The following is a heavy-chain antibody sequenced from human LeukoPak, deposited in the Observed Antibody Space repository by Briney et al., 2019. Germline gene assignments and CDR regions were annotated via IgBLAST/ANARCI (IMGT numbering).Heavy chain of an antibody. D-gene: IGHD4-17*01. CDR1: GFSLNDYS. CDR3: ARGHYGDTYGMDV. Sequence: GGSLRLSCAASGFSLNDYSMNWVRQAPGKGLEWVSSISNSGSFEFYADSVKGRFTVSRDNAKHSLYLQMNGLRAEDTAVYYCARGHYGDTYGMDVWGQGTAVTVSS. V-gene: IGHV3-21*01. CDR2: ISNSGSFE. J-gene: IGHJ6*02.